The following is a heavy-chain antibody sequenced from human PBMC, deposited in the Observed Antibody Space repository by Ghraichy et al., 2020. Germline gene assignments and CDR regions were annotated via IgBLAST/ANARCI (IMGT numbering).Heavy chain of an antibody. CDR3: ARLGIAASYASLADNWFDP. V-gene: IGHV1-69*13. CDR2: IIPIFGTA. J-gene: IGHJ5*02. Sequence: SVKVSCKASGGTFSSYAISWVRQAPGQGLEWMGGIIPIFGTANYAQKFQGRVTITADESTSTAYMELSSLRSEDTAVYYCARLGIAASYASLADNWFDPWGQGTLVTVSS. D-gene: IGHD6-13*01. CDR1: GGTFSSYA.